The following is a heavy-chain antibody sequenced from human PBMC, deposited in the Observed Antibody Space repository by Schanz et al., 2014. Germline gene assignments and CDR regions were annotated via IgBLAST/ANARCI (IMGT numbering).Heavy chain of an antibody. CDR2: IWFDGTNK. CDR3: AKRNHDMQSLPLDY. D-gene: IGHD3-9*01. Sequence: QVDLVESGGGVVQPGRSLTLSCAVSTSLFSRSVIHWVRQAPGKGPEWLAVIWFDGTNKYNADSVKGRFTISRDNSKNTLYLQMNSLSAEDTAVYYCAKRNHDMQSLPLDYWGQGTLVIVSS. V-gene: IGHV3-33*06. J-gene: IGHJ4*02. CDR1: TSLFSRSV.